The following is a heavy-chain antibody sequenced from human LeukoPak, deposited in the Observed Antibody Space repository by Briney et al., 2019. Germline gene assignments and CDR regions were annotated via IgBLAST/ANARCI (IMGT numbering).Heavy chain of an antibody. D-gene: IGHD6-19*01. J-gene: IGHJ4*02. CDR1: GFTFSSYA. CDR3: AKGVAVASPYYFDY. CDR2: ISGSGSST. V-gene: IGHV3-23*01. Sequence: QPGGSLRLSCAASGFTFSSYAMRWVRQAPGKGLEWVSPISGSGSSTYYADSVKGRFTISRDNSKNTLYLQMNSLRAEDTAVYYCAKGVAVASPYYFDYWGQGTLVTFSS.